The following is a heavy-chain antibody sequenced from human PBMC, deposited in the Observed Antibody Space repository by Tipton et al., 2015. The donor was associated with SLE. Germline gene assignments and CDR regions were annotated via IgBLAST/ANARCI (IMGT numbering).Heavy chain of an antibody. CDR3: ARSSIDASFDC. V-gene: IGHV4-59*08. CDR2: IYYSGST. D-gene: IGHD6-6*01. Sequence: TLSLTCTVSGGSISSYYWSWIRQPPGKGLEWIGYIYYSGSTNYNPSLKSRVTISVDTSKNQFSLKLSSVTAADTAVYYCARSSIDASFDCWGQGTLVTVSS. J-gene: IGHJ4*02. CDR1: GGSISSYY.